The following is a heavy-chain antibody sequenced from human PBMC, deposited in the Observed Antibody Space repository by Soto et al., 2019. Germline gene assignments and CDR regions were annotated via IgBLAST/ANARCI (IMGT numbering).Heavy chain of an antibody. Sequence: EVQLLESGGGLVQPGGSLRLSCAASGFTFSSYAMSWVRQAPGKGLEWVSAISGSGGSTYYADSVKGRFTISRDNSKNTLYLQMNSLRAEDTAVYYCAKNPRGGDYGDLLYFDYWGQGTLVTVSS. CDR3: AKNPRGGDYGDLLYFDY. J-gene: IGHJ4*02. D-gene: IGHD4-17*01. V-gene: IGHV3-23*01. CDR1: GFTFSSYA. CDR2: ISGSGGST.